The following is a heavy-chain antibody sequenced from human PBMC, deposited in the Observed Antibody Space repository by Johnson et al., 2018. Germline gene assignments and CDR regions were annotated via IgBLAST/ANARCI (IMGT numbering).Heavy chain of an antibody. CDR3: ARDGGWLPHGGAFDS. D-gene: IGHD2-15*01. J-gene: IGHJ3*02. V-gene: IGHV1-69*01. CDR1: GGTFSSYA. Sequence: QVQLVQSGAEVKKPGSSVKVSCKASGGTFSSYAISWVRQAPGQGLEWMGGLIPIFGQANYAQKFQGRVTITEDESTSTAYMELSSLRSEDTAVYYCARDGGWLPHGGAFDSWGQGTMVTVSS. CDR2: LIPIFGQA.